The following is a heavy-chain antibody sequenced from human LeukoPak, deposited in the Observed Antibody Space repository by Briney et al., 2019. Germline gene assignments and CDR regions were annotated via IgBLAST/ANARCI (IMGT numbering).Heavy chain of an antibody. CDR1: GFTFSSYA. J-gene: IGHJ3*02. V-gene: IGHV3-30-3*01. D-gene: IGHD1-26*01. CDR2: ISYDGSNK. Sequence: GGSLRLSCAASGFTFSSYAMHWARQAPGKGLEWVAVISYDGSNKYYADSVKGRFTISRDNSKNTLYLQMNSLRAEDTAVYYCARDLDSGSYPDAFDIWGQGTMVTVSS. CDR3: ARDLDSGSYPDAFDI.